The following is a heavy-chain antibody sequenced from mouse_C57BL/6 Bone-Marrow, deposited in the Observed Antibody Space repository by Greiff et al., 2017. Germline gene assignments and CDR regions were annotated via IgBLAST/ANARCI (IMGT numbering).Heavy chain of an antibody. J-gene: IGHJ1*03. CDR1: GYSFTSYY. V-gene: IGHV1-66*01. D-gene: IGHD1-1*01. CDR3: ARRGITTVVGWYFDV. CDR2: IYPGSGNT. Sequence: QVQLQQSGPELVKPGASVKISCTASGYSFTSYYIHWVKQRPGQGLERIGWIYPGSGNTKYNEKFKGKATLTADTSSSTAYMQLSSLTSEDSSVYYCARRGITTVVGWYFDVWGTGTTVTVSS.